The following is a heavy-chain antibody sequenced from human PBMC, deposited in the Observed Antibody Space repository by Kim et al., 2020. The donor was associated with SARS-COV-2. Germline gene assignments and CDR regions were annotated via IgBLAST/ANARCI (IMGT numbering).Heavy chain of an antibody. V-gene: IGHV3-74*01. CDR3: VRGSSDWNGFDY. Sequence: GGSLRLSCVASGFTFSTYWMHWVRQAPGKGLVGVSRIDPDANTRNYADSEKGRFTISRDNAKNTLYQQINSLRVDDTALYYCVRGSSDWNGFDYWGRGTLVTVSS. J-gene: IGHJ4*02. CDR1: GFTFSTYW. CDR2: IDPDANTR. D-gene: IGHD1-1*01.